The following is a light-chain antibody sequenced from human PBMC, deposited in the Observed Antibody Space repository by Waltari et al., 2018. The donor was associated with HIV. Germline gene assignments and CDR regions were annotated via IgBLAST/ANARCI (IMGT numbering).Light chain of an antibody. V-gene: IGLV1-51*01. J-gene: IGLJ1*01. CDR1: SPTLGTLY. CDR2: DNN. Sequence: QSVLTQPPSVFAAPGQRVTTSSSGRSPTLGTLYVSWYQQLPRTAPKPRIYDNNKRPSGIPDRFSASKSCTSATLAITGLQTGDEADYYCGTWDSSLSAFVFGTGTTVTVL. CDR3: GTWDSSLSAFV.